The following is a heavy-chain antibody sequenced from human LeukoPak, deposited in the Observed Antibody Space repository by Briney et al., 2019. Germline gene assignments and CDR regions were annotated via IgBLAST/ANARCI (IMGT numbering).Heavy chain of an antibody. J-gene: IGHJ3*02. CDR1: GYTFTNYD. CDR3: ATVFRLDAFDI. D-gene: IGHD2-21*01. CDR2: INPKSDST. Sequence: ASVKVSCKASGYTFTNYDINWVRQAPGQGLEWMGWINPKSDSTNYAQTFQGRVTMTRDTSISTAYMELSRLTSDDTAMYYCATVFRLDAFDIWGQGTMVTVSS. V-gene: IGHV1-2*02.